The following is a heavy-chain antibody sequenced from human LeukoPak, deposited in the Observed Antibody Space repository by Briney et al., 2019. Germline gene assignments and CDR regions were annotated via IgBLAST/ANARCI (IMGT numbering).Heavy chain of an antibody. Sequence: GRSLRLSCAASGFTFSSYGMHWVRQAPGKGLEWVAVISYDGSNKYYADSVKGRFTISRDNSKNTLYLQMNSLRAEDTAVYYCAKDLSRYYYGSGSYYPEGFWSYYYGMDVWGKGTTVTVSS. J-gene: IGHJ6*04. D-gene: IGHD3-10*01. V-gene: IGHV3-30*18. CDR1: GFTFSSYG. CDR2: ISYDGSNK. CDR3: AKDLSRYYYGSGSYYPEGFWSYYYGMDV.